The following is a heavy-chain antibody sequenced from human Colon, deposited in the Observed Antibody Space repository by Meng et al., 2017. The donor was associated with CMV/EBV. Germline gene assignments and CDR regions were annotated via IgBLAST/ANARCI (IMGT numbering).Heavy chain of an antibody. CDR2: IYHSGTT. CDR3: AKIPLGYSLSPLVGLDP. CDR1: GVAISSDNW. V-gene: IGHV4-4*02. Sequence: QVQMRVSSPGLVKPSGTLSLICSVSGVAISSDNWWTWVRQPPGKGLEWIGEIYHSGTTNYNPSLKSRVTISVDKSKNQVSLNLSSVTAADTAVYFCAKIPLGYSLSPLVGLDPWGQGTLVTVSS. D-gene: IGHD5-18*01. J-gene: IGHJ5*02.